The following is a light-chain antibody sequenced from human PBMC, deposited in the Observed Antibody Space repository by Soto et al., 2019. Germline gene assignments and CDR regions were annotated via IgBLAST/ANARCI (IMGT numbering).Light chain of an antibody. V-gene: IGLV2-8*01. CDR3: SSFAGSNNFPYV. Sequence: QSVLAQPPSASGYPGRSVTISCTGTSSDVGAYDYVSWYQQHPGKAPKLMIYEINKRPSGVPDRFSGSKSGNTASLTVSGLQAEDEADYYCSSFAGSNNFPYVFGTGTKVTV. J-gene: IGLJ1*01. CDR2: EIN. CDR1: SSDVGAYDY.